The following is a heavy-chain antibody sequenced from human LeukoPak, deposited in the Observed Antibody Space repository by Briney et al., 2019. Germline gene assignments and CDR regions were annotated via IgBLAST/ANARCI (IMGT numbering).Heavy chain of an antibody. J-gene: IGHJ6*03. CDR2: ISSSSSYI. CDR3: ASTLRITMVRGARLGYMDV. CDR1: GFTFSSYS. D-gene: IGHD3-10*01. Sequence: GGSLRLSCAASGFTFSSYSMNWVRQAPGKGLEWVSSISSSSSYIYYADSVKGRFTISRDNAKNSLYLQMNSLRAEDTAVYYCASTLRITMVRGARLGYMDVWGKGTTVTVSS. V-gene: IGHV3-21*01.